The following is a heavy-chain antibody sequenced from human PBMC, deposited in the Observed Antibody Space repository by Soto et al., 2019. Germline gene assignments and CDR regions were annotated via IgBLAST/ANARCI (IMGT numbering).Heavy chain of an antibody. V-gene: IGHV4-34*01. CDR1: CGSFSDYY. D-gene: IGHD3-3*01. CDR2: INHSGIT. CDR3: ARGRLEWLLLRYGIHV. J-gene: IGHJ6*02. Sequence: PSETLSLTWAVYCGSFSDYYGPWIRQSPGKGLEWIGEINHSGITYYNPSLKSRVTISVDTSKNQFSLKLRSVTAADTAVYYCARGRLEWLLLRYGIHVGGQGTTVTVSS.